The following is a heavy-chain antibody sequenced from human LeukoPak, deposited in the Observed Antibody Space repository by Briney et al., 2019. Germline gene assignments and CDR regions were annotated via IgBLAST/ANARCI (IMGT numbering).Heavy chain of an antibody. V-gene: IGHV4-4*07. CDR3: ARGRRFRGDQRGYFDY. D-gene: IGHD3-10*01. Sequence: MSSETLSLTCTVSGGSISSYYWSWIRQPAGKGLEWIGRIYTSGSTNYSPSLKSRVTMSVDTSKNQFSLKLSSVTAADTAVYYCARGRRFRGDQRGYFDYWGQGTLVTVSS. CDR2: IYTSGST. CDR1: GGSISSYY. J-gene: IGHJ4*02.